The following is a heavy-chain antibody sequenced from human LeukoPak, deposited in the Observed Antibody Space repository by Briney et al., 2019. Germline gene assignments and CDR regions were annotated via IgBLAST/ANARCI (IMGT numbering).Heavy chain of an antibody. CDR3: ARAPYYYDSSGYSHFDN. Sequence: GRSLRLSCSVSGFIFSSYAMHWVRQAPGKGLEWVAVISYDGGNKYYADSVKGRFTISRDNSKNTLYLQMNSLRAEDTAVYYCARAPYYYDSSGYSHFDNWGQGTLVTVSS. CDR1: GFIFSSYA. D-gene: IGHD3-22*01. V-gene: IGHV3-30-3*01. J-gene: IGHJ4*02. CDR2: ISYDGGNK.